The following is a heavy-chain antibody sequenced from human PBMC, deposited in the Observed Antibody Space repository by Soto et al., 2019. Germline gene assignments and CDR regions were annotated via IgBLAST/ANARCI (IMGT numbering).Heavy chain of an antibody. CDR2: IYYSGST. V-gene: IGHV4-59*08. J-gene: IGHJ6*03. CDR3: ARHSPPNHYYYYYYMDV. Sequence: SETLSLTCTVSGGSISSYYWSWIRQPPGKGLEWIGYIYYSGSTNYNPSLKSRVTISVDTSKNQFSLKLSSVTAADTAVYYCARHSPPNHYYYYYYMDVWGKGTTVTVSS. CDR1: GGSISSYY.